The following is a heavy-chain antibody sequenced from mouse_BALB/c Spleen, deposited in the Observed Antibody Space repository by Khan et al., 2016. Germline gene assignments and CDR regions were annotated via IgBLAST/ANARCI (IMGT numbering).Heavy chain of an antibody. D-gene: IGHD4-1*02. CDR3: AINWDEEDY. Sequence: EVQLQESGPGLVKPSQSLSLTCTVTGYSITSDYAWNWIRQFPGNKLEWMGYISYSGSTSYNPSPKSRISINRDTSKNQFFLQLNSVTTEDTATYYCAINWDEEDYWGQGTLVTVSA. V-gene: IGHV3-2*02. CDR2: ISYSGST. J-gene: IGHJ3*01. CDR1: GYSITSDYA.